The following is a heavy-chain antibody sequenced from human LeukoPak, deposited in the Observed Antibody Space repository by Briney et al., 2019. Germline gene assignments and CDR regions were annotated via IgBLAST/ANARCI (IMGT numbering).Heavy chain of an antibody. CDR3: AKGNDLAQWVVFES. D-gene: IGHD6-19*01. J-gene: IGHJ4*02. Sequence: PGGSLRLSCAASGFTSNNYAMTWVRQAPGKELEWVSTVTGRGDTYYADSVRGRFDISRDNSQHTVYLRMNSLRADDTAVYYCAKGNDLAQWVVFESWGQGTLVTVSS. V-gene: IGHV3-23*01. CDR2: VTGRGDT. CDR1: GFTSNNYA.